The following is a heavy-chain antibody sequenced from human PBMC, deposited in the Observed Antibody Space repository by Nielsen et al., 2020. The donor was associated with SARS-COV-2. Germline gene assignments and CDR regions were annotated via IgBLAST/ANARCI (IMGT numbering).Heavy chain of an antibody. CDR2: FISLFGTA. Sequence: SVKVSCKASGGTFNNYAVTWVRQAPGQRFEWMGGFISLFGTANYAQNFQGRVPINADTSTSTAYMELSSLRSDDTAVYFCVLVLPAPPGAVGVLGHIAYWGQGTLVTVSS. J-gene: IGHJ4*02. CDR1: GGTFNNYA. CDR3: VLVLPAPPGAVGVLGHIAY. V-gene: IGHV1-69*06. D-gene: IGHD1-14*01.